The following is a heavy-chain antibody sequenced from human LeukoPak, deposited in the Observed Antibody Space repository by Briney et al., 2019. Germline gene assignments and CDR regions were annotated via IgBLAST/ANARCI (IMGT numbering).Heavy chain of an antibody. J-gene: IGHJ3*02. CDR3: ARRRYGLGSYSDAFDI. Sequence: PGGSLRLSCAASGFTFISYDMHWVRQPTGKGLEWVSGIDTAGGTYYAGSVKGRFTISRESAKNSLSLQMNSLRAGDTAVYYCARRRYGLGSYSDAFDIWGQGTMVTVSS. D-gene: IGHD3-10*01. CDR2: IDTAGGT. V-gene: IGHV3-13*04. CDR1: GFTFISYD.